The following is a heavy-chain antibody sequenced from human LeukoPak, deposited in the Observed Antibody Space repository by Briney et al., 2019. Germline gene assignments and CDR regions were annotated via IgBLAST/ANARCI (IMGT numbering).Heavy chain of an antibody. CDR1: GFTFSSFG. CDR3: AKDRAVAGTSGTYYYYYGMDV. Sequence: PGRSLRLSCAASGFTFSSFGMHWVRQAPGKGLEWVAVISYDGNYKYYADSVKGRFTISRDNSKNTLYLQMNSLRAEDTAVYYCAKDRAVAGTSGTYYYYYGMDVWGQGTTVTVSS. CDR2: ISYDGNYK. J-gene: IGHJ6*02. V-gene: IGHV3-30*18. D-gene: IGHD6-19*01.